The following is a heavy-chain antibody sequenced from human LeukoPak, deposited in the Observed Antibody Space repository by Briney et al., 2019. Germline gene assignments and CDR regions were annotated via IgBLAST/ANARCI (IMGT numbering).Heavy chain of an antibody. Sequence: SETLSLTCTVSGGSISSGGSSWSWIRQPAGKGLEWVGHIYTSGSTNYNPSLKSRVTISVDKSKNQFSLKLSSVTAADTAVYYCARNEAVQGLDYWGQGTLVTVSS. CDR3: ARNEAVQGLDY. CDR1: GGSISSGGSS. V-gene: IGHV4-61*09. D-gene: IGHD3-10*01. J-gene: IGHJ4*02. CDR2: IYTSGST.